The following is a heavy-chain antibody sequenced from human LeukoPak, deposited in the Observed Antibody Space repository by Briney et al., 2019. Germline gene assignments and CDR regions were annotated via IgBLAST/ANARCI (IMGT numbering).Heavy chain of an antibody. Sequence: SETLSLTCTVSGYPLTLGYFWAWLRQPPGKGLEWIGSIFHTGSTNYNPSLKSRVTISVDTSKNQFSLKLSSVTAADTAVYYCANKRRGAFDIWGQGTMVTVSS. CDR3: ANKRRGAFDI. J-gene: IGHJ3*02. D-gene: IGHD3-10*01. V-gene: IGHV4-38-2*02. CDR1: GYPLTLGYF. CDR2: IFHTGST.